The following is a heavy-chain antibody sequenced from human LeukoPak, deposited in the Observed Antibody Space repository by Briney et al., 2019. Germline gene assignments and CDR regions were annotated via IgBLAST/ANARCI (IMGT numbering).Heavy chain of an antibody. CDR1: GFTFSNYA. CDR3: AKGEAAAGTRRLDY. D-gene: IGHD6-13*01. CDR2: ISPSGDNT. Sequence: PGGSLRLSCAASGFTFSNYAMSWVRLAPGKGLEWVSTISPSGDNTYYADSVKGRFTISRDNSKNTMYLQINSLRAEDTALYYCAKGEAAAGTRRLDYWGQGTRVTFSS. J-gene: IGHJ4*02. V-gene: IGHV3-23*01.